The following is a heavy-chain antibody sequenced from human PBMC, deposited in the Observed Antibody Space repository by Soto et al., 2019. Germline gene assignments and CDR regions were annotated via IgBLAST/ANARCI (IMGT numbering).Heavy chain of an antibody. V-gene: IGHV3-23*01. J-gene: IGHJ6*02. CDR1: GFTFSSYA. CDR2: ISGSDGST. CDR3: AKQQYRYYYYGMDV. D-gene: IGHD2-2*01. Sequence: GGSLRLSCAASGFTFSSYAMSWVRQAPGKGLEWVPAISGSDGSTYYADSVKGRFTISRDNSKNTLYLQMNSLRAEDTAVYYCAKQQYRYYYYGMDVWGQGTTVTVSS.